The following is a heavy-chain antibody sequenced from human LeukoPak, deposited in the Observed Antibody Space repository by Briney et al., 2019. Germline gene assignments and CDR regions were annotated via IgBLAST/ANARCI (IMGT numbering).Heavy chain of an antibody. CDR3: ATAPYLPAYFDY. CDR2: IYYSGST. Sequence: SETLSLTCTVSGGSISSSSYYWGWIRQPPGKGLEWIGSIYYSGSTYYNPSLKSRVTISEDTSKNQFSLKLSSVTAADTAVYYCATAPYLPAYFDYWGQGTLVTVSS. V-gene: IGHV4-39*01. J-gene: IGHJ4*02. CDR1: GGSISSSSYY.